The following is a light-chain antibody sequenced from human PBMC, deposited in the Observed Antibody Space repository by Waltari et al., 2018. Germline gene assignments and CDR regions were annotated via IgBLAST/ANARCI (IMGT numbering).Light chain of an antibody. Sequence: DIVMTQSPDSLAVSLGERATINCKSSQTVLYIDNNNYLGWYQQRPGQPPKLLISWASTRESGVPDRFSGSGSGTDFTRTINSLQAEDVAVYYCQQYYTTPVTFGQGTKLEIK. CDR3: QQYYTTPVT. J-gene: IGKJ2*01. V-gene: IGKV4-1*01. CDR2: WAS. CDR1: QTVLYIDNNNY.